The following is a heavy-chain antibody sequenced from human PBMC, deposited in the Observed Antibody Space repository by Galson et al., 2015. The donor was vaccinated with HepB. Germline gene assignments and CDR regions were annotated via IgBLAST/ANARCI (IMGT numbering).Heavy chain of an antibody. CDR2: IRSKRDDGTA. J-gene: IGHJ4*02. V-gene: IGHV3-15*01. D-gene: IGHD5-18*01. CDR3: GVYSYGAVGH. Sequence: SLRLSCAASGFTFSNVWMSWVRQAPGKGPEWVGRIRSKRDDGTADHAAPVHGRFAISRDDTKDTLHLKMDSLKTEDTAVYYCGVYSYGAVGHWGQGTLVTVSS. CDR1: GFTFSNVW.